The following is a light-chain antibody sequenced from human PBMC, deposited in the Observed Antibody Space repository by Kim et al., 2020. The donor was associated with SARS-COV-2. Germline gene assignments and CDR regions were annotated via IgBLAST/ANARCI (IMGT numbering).Light chain of an antibody. J-gene: IGLJ3*02. CDR3: CSYAAGSTWV. CDR2: DVS. Sequence: YKYVSWYQQHPGKAPKVMIYDVSERPSGVPDRFSGSKSGNTASLTISGLQAEDEADSYCCSYAAGSTWVFGGGTQLTVL. CDR1: YKY. V-gene: IGLV2-11*03.